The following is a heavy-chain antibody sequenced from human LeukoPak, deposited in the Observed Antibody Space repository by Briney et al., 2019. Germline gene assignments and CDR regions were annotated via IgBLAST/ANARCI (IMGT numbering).Heavy chain of an antibody. V-gene: IGHV3-66*01. J-gene: IGHJ4*02. CDR2: TYSGGSS. CDR3: AKDPGYSSGWYFGY. CDR1: GFTVNSNY. Sequence: GGSLRLSCVASGFTVNSNYISWVRQAPGKGLEWVSLTYSGGSSYYADSVKGRFTVSRDNSKNTLYLQMNSLRAEDTAVYYCAKDPGYSSGWYFGYWGQGTLVTVSS. D-gene: IGHD6-19*01.